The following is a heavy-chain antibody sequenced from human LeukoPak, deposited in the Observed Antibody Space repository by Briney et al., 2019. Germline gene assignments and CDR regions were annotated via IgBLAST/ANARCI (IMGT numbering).Heavy chain of an antibody. Sequence: SQTLSLTCTVSGGSISSGSYYWSWIRQTAGKGLEWIGRIYTSGSTNYNPSLKSRVTISVDTSKIQFSLKLSSVTAADAAVYYCARGLGVTIFGVVIGNFQHWGQGTLVTVSS. D-gene: IGHD3-3*01. CDR1: GGSISSGSYY. V-gene: IGHV4-61*02. J-gene: IGHJ1*01. CDR3: ARGLGVTIFGVVIGNFQH. CDR2: IYTSGST.